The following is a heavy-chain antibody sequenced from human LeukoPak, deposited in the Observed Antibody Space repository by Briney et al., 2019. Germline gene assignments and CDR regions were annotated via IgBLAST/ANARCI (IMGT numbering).Heavy chain of an antibody. CDR3: ARDGLAAAGEGP. J-gene: IGHJ5*02. CDR2: MNPNSGNT. Sequence: ASVKVSCKASGYTFTSYDINWVRQATGQGLEWMGRMNPNSGNTGYAQKFQGRVTMTRNTSISTAYMELSSLRSEDTAVYYCARDGLAAAGEGPWGQGTLVTVSS. D-gene: IGHD6-13*01. V-gene: IGHV1-8*01. CDR1: GYTFTSYD.